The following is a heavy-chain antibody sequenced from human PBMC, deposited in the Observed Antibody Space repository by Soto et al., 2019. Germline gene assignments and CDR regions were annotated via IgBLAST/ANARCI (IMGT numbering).Heavy chain of an antibody. CDR1: GFVFGGFG. CDR3: ARGGDVLDY. CDR2: ASYDGTYK. Sequence: QVELVESGGGVVRPGKSLTVSCTGSGFVFGGFGMHWVRQTPGKGLEWLGMASYDGTYKYFADSVKGRFTISRDNGMNTVYLQMDNLRLEDTALSYCARGGDVLDYWGRGTLVTVSS. D-gene: IGHD3-16*01. J-gene: IGHJ4*02. V-gene: IGHV3-30*03.